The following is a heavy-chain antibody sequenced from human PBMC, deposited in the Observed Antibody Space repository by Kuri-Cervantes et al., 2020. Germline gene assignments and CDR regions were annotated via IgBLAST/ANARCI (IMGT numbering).Heavy chain of an antibody. V-gene: IGHV1-46*01. CDR2: INPSGGGT. D-gene: IGHD2-2*01. CDR3: ARYQYCSSTSCWSEGNWFDP. J-gene: IGHJ5*02. Sequence: ASVKVSCKASGYSFTSHYIHWVRQVPGQGLEWMGTINPSGGGTNYAHNFQGRVTMTRDTSTSTVYMELSSLRSGDTAVYYCARYQYCSSTSCWSEGNWFDPWGQGTLVTVSS. CDR1: GYSFTSHY.